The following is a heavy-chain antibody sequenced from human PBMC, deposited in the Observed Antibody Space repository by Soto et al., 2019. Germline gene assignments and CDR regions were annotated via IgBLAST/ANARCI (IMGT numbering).Heavy chain of an antibody. D-gene: IGHD3-9*01. Sequence: QVQLQESGPGLVKPSQTLSLTCTVSGGSISSGGYYWSWIRQHPGKGLEWIGYIYYSGSTYYNPSLKSRVTISVDTSKNQVSLKLSSVTAADTAVYYCAAYLNHVTGYYSPYYYYYMDVWGKGTTVTVSS. CDR1: GGSISSGGYY. J-gene: IGHJ6*03. V-gene: IGHV4-31*03. CDR3: AAYLNHVTGYYSPYYYYYMDV. CDR2: IYYSGST.